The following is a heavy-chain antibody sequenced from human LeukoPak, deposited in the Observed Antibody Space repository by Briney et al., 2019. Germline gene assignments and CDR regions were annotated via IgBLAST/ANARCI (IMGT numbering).Heavy chain of an antibody. CDR3: ARGLIADSAGWFDP. J-gene: IGHJ5*02. V-gene: IGHV1-69*04. D-gene: IGHD6-13*01. Sequence: GASVKVSCKASGGTFSSYAISWVRQAPGQGLEWMGRIIPIFGIANYAQKFQGRVTITADKSTSTAYMELSSLRSEDTAVYYCARGLIADSAGWFDPWGQGTLVTVSS. CDR1: GGTFSSYA. CDR2: IIPIFGIA.